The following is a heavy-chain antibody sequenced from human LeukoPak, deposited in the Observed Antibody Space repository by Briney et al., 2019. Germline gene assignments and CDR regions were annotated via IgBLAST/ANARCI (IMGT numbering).Heavy chain of an antibody. CDR2: INHSGST. D-gene: IGHD4-23*01. CDR1: GGSFSGYY. Sequence: SGTLSLTCAVYGGSFSGYYWSWIRQPPGKGLEWIGEINHSGSTNYNPSLKSRVTISVDTSKNQFSLKLSSVTAADTAVYYCAGVYGGSYYYYYYMDVWGKGTTVTISS. CDR3: AGVYGGSYYYYYYMDV. J-gene: IGHJ6*03. V-gene: IGHV4-34*01.